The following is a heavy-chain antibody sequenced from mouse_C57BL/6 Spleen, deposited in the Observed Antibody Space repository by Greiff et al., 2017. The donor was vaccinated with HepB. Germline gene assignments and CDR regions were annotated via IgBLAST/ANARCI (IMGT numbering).Heavy chain of an antibody. Sequence: EVMLVESGGGLVKPGGSLKLSCAASGFTFSDYGMHWVRQAPERGLEWVAYISSGSSTIYYADTVKGRFTISRDNAKNTLFLQMTSLRSEDTAMYYCARNYYGSSYFDYWGQGTTLTVSS. CDR2: ISSGSSTI. D-gene: IGHD1-1*01. J-gene: IGHJ2*01. CDR3: ARNYYGSSYFDY. V-gene: IGHV5-17*01. CDR1: GFTFSDYG.